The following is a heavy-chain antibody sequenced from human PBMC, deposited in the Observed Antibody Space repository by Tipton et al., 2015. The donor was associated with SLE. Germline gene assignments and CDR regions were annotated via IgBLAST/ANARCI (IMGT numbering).Heavy chain of an antibody. D-gene: IGHD2/OR15-2a*01. CDR3: ARDVKEGIEY. CDR1: GYFFNGYG. V-gene: IGHV1-18*01. Sequence: QLVQSGPEVKKPGASVKVSCKASGYFFNGYGISWVRRAPGQGLEWMGWISGYNGDTNYAQKFRGRVTMTTDTSTTTAYMEVRSVRSDDTAVYYCARDVKEGIEYWGQGPLVTVSS. CDR2: ISGYNGDT. J-gene: IGHJ4*02.